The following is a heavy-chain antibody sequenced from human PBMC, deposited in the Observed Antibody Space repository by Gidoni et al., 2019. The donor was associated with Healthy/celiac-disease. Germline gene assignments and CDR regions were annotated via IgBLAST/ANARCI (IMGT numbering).Heavy chain of an antibody. Sequence: QLQLQESGPGLVKPSETLSLTCTVSGGSISSSSYYWGWIRPPPGKGREWIGSIYYSVSTYYNPSLKSRVTISVDTSKIQFSLKLSSVTAADTAGYYCASHVGKTRDSSSWLPSSMIEYYYYYYGMDVWGKGTTVTVSS. J-gene: IGHJ6*04. CDR2: IYYSVST. V-gene: IGHV4-39*01. CDR3: ASHVGKTRDSSSWLPSSMIEYYYYYYGMDV. D-gene: IGHD6-13*01. CDR1: GGSISSSSYY.